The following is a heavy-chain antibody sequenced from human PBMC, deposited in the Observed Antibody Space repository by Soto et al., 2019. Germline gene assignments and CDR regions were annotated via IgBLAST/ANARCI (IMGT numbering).Heavy chain of an antibody. CDR2: IIPMFGTA. J-gene: IGHJ4*02. Sequence: GASVNVSCKASGGTFSSYGISWVRQAPGQGLEWLGGIIPMFGTATSTQNFQGRLTITADESTSTAYMELSSLTSEDTAVYFCARSVGVTTLSYLDYWGQGTLVTVSS. CDR1: GGTFSSYG. CDR3: ARSVGVTTLSYLDY. V-gene: IGHV1-69*13. D-gene: IGHD1-26*01.